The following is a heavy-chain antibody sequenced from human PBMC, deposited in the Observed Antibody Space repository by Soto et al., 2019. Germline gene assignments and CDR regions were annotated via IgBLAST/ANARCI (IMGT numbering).Heavy chain of an antibody. Sequence: QVQLVQSGAGVKKPGASVKVSCKASGYTFTSYGISWVRQAPGQGLEWMGWISAYNGNSNYAQKLQGRVTMTTDTSTSTAYMELRSLRSDDTAVYYCARGALNYDILTGYYNEDYYYGMDVWGQGTTVTVSS. V-gene: IGHV1-18*04. CDR3: ARGALNYDILTGYYNEDYYYGMDV. J-gene: IGHJ6*02. D-gene: IGHD3-9*01. CDR2: ISAYNGNS. CDR1: GYTFTSYG.